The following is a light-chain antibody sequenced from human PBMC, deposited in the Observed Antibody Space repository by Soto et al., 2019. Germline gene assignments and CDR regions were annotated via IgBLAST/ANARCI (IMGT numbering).Light chain of an antibody. CDR1: QSVSSN. Sequence: EIVLTQSAGTLSLSPGERATLSCRASQSVSSNLAWYQQKPGQAPRLLIYGASTRATGIPARFSGSGSGTEFTLTISSLQSEDFAVYYCQQYNNWPPITFGQGTRLETK. V-gene: IGKV3-15*01. CDR2: GAS. J-gene: IGKJ5*01. CDR3: QQYNNWPPIT.